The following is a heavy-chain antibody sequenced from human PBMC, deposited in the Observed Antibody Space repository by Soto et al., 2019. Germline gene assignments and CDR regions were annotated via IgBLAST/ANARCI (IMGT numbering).Heavy chain of an antibody. J-gene: IGHJ6*02. CDR3: ARGLERQMYYYYYYGMDV. CDR1: GYTFTSYG. V-gene: IGHV1-18*01. CDR2: ISAYNGNT. D-gene: IGHD1-1*01. Sequence: ASVKVSCKASGYTFTSYGISWVRQAPGQGLEWMGWISAYNGNTNYAQKLQGRVTMTTDTSTSTAYMELRSLRSDDTAVYYCARGLERQMYYYYYYGMDVWGQGTTVTVSS.